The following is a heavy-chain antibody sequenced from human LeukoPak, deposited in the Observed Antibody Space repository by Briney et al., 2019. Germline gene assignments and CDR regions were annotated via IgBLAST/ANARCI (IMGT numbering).Heavy chain of an antibody. Sequence: PGGSLRLSCAASGFTSSSYGMHWVRQAPGKGLEWVAVISYDGSNKYYADSVKGRFTISRDNSKNTLYLQMNSLRAEDTAVYYCAKDSLIGQWLVLYYYYYGMDVWGQGTTVTVSS. CDR3: AKDSLIGQWLVLYYYYYGMDV. CDR1: GFTSSSYG. J-gene: IGHJ6*02. CDR2: ISYDGSNK. D-gene: IGHD6-19*01. V-gene: IGHV3-30*18.